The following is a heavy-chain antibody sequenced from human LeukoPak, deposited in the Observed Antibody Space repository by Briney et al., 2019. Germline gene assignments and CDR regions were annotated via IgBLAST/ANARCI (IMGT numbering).Heavy chain of an antibody. Sequence: ASVKVSCKASGYTFTSYGISWVRQAPGQGLEWMGWISAYNGNTNYAQKLQGRVTMTTDTSTSTAYMELRSLRSDDTAVYYCARDGYNYGFWSGPNWFDPWGQGTLVTVSS. J-gene: IGHJ5*02. CDR3: ARDGYNYGFWSGPNWFDP. CDR1: GYTFTSYG. V-gene: IGHV1-18*01. CDR2: ISAYNGNT. D-gene: IGHD3-3*01.